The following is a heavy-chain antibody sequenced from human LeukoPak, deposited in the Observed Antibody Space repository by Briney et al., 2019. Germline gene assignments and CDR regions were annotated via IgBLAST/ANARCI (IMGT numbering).Heavy chain of an antibody. CDR2: ISHIGRT. D-gene: IGHD4-17*01. J-gene: IGHJ3*02. V-gene: IGHV4-59*11. CDR3: ARDLVTVTKGFDI. CDR1: GDSFSSHY. Sequence: SETLSLTCAVSGDSFSSHYWTWIRQSPGTGLEWIGYISHIGRTNYNPSLKSRVTISIDTSKNQFSLKLRSVTAADTAVYYCARDLVTVTKGFDIWGQGTMASVSS.